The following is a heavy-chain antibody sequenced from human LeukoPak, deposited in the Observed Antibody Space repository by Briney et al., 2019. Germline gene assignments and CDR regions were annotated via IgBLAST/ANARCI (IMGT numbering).Heavy chain of an antibody. D-gene: IGHD2-15*01. Sequence: GASVKVSCKASGYTFTVYYMHWVRQAPGQGLEWMGWINPNSGGTNYAQNFQGRVTMTRDTSISTAYMELRSLRSDDTAVYYCAREDCSGGSCYSLSLTPVFHVFDIWGQGTMVTVSS. CDR1: GYTFTVYY. J-gene: IGHJ3*02. CDR2: INPNSGGT. V-gene: IGHV1-2*02. CDR3: AREDCSGGSCYSLSLTPVFHVFDI.